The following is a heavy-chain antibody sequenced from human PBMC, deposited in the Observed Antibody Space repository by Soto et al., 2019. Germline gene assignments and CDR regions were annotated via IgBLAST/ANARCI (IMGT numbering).Heavy chain of an antibody. J-gene: IGHJ4*02. Sequence: SETLSLTCSVSGDPLRNHYWSWIRQPPGSRLEWLGHIFYSGDTSSYNPSLKSRVSMSVDTSKNQFSLKLRSVSADDTAVYFCARVSFFRGFDWLFAFDSWGQGALVTVS. V-gene: IGHV4-59*11. CDR2: IFYSGDT. D-gene: IGHD3-9*01. CDR1: GDPLRNHY. CDR3: ARVSFFRGFDWLFAFDS.